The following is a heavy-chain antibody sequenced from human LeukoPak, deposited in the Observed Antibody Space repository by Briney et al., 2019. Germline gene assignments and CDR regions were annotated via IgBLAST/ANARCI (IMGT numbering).Heavy chain of an antibody. CDR1: GYTFTGYF. CDR3: ALLYYNSSGYNSLDY. J-gene: IGHJ4*02. D-gene: IGHD3-22*01. V-gene: IGHV1-2*02. CDR2: INPNSGGT. Sequence: ASVKVSCKASGYTFTGYFMHWVRQAPGQGLEWMGWINPNSGGTNYTQKFQGRVTMTRDTSISTAYMELSRLRSDDTAVYYCALLYYNSSGYNSLDYWGQGTLVIVSS.